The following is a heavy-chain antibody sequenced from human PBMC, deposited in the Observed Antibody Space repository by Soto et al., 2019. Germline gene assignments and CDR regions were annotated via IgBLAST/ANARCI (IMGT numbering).Heavy chain of an antibody. V-gene: IGHV3-23*01. CDR1: GFDFINNA. D-gene: IGHD1-26*01. Sequence: EAQLLESGGGLVQPGGSLRLSCAASGFDFINNAMAWVRQAPGKGLEWVSTISADISYTYYADAVRGRFTVSRDNSKNTVYLQMNSLRADDTAVYYCANRNTAKREFDIWGQGTMVTVSS. J-gene: IGHJ3*02. CDR2: ISADISYT. CDR3: ANRNTAKREFDI.